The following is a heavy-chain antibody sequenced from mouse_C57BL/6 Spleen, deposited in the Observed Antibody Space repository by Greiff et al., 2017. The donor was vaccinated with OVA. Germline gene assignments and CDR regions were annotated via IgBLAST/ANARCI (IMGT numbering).Heavy chain of an antibody. Sequence: QVQLQQSGAELVRPGSSVKLSCKASGYTFTSYWMDWVKQRPGQGLEWIGNIYPSDSETHYNQKFKDKATLTVDKSSSTAYMQLSSLTSEDSAVYYCARVGYYAMDYWGQGTSVTVSS. J-gene: IGHJ4*01. V-gene: IGHV1-61*01. CDR1: GYTFTSYW. CDR2: IYPSDSET. CDR3: ARVGYYAMDY.